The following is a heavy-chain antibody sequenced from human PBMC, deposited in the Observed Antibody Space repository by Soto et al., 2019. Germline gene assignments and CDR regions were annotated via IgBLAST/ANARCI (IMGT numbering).Heavy chain of an antibody. D-gene: IGHD1-26*01. CDR1: GYTFTDSH. Sequence: QVKLEQSAADVRKPGASMKVSCQASGYTFTDSHIHWIRQAPGHGLQWMGWIDPDSGGTEYSQLFQGRVTLTRDTSTKTVFLGLSGLTSDDTAVYYCARDPTSKFSESDFDHWGKGTLVTVSS. V-gene: IGHV1-2*02. CDR2: IDPDSGGT. J-gene: IGHJ4*02. CDR3: ARDPTSKFSESDFDH.